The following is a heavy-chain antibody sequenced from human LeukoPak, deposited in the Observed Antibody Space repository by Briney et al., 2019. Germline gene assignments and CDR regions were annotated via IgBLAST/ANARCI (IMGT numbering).Heavy chain of an antibody. J-gene: IGHJ4*02. Sequence: GGSLRLSCAVSAFTFSSYAMHWVRQAPGKGLEWVAIISYDGSNKYYADSVKGRFTISRDNSKNTLYLQMNSLRAEDTAVYYCARVTWLSAAGTEGNFDYWGQGTLVTVSS. V-gene: IGHV3-30*04. CDR1: AFTFSSYA. CDR2: ISYDGSNK. CDR3: ARVTWLSAAGTEGNFDY. D-gene: IGHD6-13*01.